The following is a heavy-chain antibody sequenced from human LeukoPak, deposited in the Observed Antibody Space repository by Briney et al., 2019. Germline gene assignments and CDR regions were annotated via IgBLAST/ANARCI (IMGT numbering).Heavy chain of an antibody. CDR1: GGTFSSYA. D-gene: IGHD4-17*01. J-gene: IGHJ6*04. V-gene: IGHV1-69*13. CDR3: ARDQGSTVTYGMDV. CDR2: IIPIFGTA. Sequence: SVKVSCKASGGTFSSYAVSWVRQAPGQGLEWMGGIIPIFGTANYAQKFQGRVTITADESTSTAYMELSSLRSEDTAVYYCARDQGSTVTYGMDVWGKGTTVTVSS.